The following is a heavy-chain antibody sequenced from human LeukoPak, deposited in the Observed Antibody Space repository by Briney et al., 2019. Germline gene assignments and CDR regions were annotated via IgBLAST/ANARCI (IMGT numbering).Heavy chain of an antibody. J-gene: IGHJ4*02. Sequence: PGGSLRLSCAASGFTFSDYAMGWVRQAPGKGLEWVSDVSGSGTSTNYADSVKGRLTISRDNSKNTLYLQMNNLRAEDTAVYYCAKVGRASWAPYYFDYWGQGTLVTVSS. CDR3: AKVGRASWAPYYFDY. CDR1: GFTFSDYA. V-gene: IGHV3-23*01. D-gene: IGHD2-2*01. CDR2: VSGSGTST.